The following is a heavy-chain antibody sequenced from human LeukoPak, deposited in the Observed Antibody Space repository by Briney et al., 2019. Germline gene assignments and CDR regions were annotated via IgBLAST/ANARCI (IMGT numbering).Heavy chain of an antibody. CDR2: INNDGRST. CDR1: GFTFSSYW. V-gene: IGHV3-74*01. Sequence: GGSLRLSCAASGFTFSSYWMHWVRQAPGKGLVGVSRINNDGRSTNYADSVKGRFTISRDSAKNSLYLQMNSLRAEDTAVYYCARDQTKWEPLRRRDYYYMDVWGKGTTVTVSS. J-gene: IGHJ6*03. CDR3: ARDQTKWEPLRRRDYYYMDV. D-gene: IGHD1-26*01.